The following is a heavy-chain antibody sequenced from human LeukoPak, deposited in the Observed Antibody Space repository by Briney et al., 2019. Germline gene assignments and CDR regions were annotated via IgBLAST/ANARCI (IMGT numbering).Heavy chain of an antibody. CDR3: ASHYCSSTSCHYARYYYYMDV. J-gene: IGHJ6*03. CDR1: GGTFSSYA. V-gene: IGHV1-69*06. CDR2: IIPIFGTA. Sequence: ASVKVSCKASGGTFSSYAISWVRQAPGQGLEWMGRIIPIFGTANYAQKFQGRVAITADKSTSTAYMELSSLRSEDTAVYYCASHYCSSTSCHYARYYYYMDVWGKGTTVTVSS. D-gene: IGHD2-2*01.